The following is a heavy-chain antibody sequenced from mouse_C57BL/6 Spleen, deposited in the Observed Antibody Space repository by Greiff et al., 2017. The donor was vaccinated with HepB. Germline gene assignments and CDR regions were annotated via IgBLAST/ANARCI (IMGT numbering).Heavy chain of an antibody. CDR2: INPSSGYT. CDR1: GCTFTSYW. J-gene: IGHJ4*01. V-gene: IGHV1-7*01. Sequence: QVQLQQSGAALAKPGASVRLSCKASGCTFTSYWMHWVKQRPGQGLEWIGYINPSSGYTKYNQKFKDKAALTADKSSSTAYMQLSSLTYEDSAVYYCARGRDGHAMDSRGQGTSGTVSS. D-gene: IGHD2-3*01. CDR3: ARGRDGHAMDS.